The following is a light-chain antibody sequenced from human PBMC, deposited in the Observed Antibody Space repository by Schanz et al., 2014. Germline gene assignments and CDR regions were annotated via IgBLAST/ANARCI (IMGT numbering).Light chain of an antibody. CDR2: DVS. CDR1: SSDVGGYNY. Sequence: QFALTQPASVSGSPGQSITISCTGTSSDVGGYNYVSWYQQYPGKAPKLMIYDVSNRPSGVSNRFSGSKSGNTASLTISGLQAEDEADYYCSSYRRTATVAVFGTGTKLTVL. J-gene: IGLJ1*01. V-gene: IGLV2-14*03. CDR3: SSYRRTATVAV.